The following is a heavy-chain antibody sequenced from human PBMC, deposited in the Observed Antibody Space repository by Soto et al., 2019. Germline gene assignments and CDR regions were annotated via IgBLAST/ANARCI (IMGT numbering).Heavy chain of an antibody. V-gene: IGHV3-21*01. Sequence: EVQLVESGGGLVKPGGSLRLSCAASGFTFSSYSMNWVRQAPGKGLEWVSSISSSSSYIYYADSVKGRFTISRDNAKNSLYLQMNSLRAEDTAVYYCARVNHTFGGVIAMVAVDYWSQGTLVTVSS. D-gene: IGHD3-16*02. CDR2: ISSSSSYI. CDR1: GFTFSSYS. J-gene: IGHJ4*02. CDR3: ARVNHTFGGVIAMVAVDY.